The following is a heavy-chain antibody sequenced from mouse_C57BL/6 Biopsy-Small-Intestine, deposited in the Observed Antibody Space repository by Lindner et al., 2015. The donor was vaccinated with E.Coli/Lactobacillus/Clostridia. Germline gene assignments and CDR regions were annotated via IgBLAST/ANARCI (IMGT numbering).Heavy chain of an antibody. J-gene: IGHJ4*01. CDR3: ARWGYYAMDY. Sequence: VQLQESGAELMKPGASVKLSCKATGYTFTGYWIEWVKQRPGHGLEWIGENLPGSGDINYNEKFKGKATFTADTSSNTAYMQLSSLTTEDSAIYYCARWGYYAMDYWGQGTSVTVPS. V-gene: IGHV1-9*01. CDR2: NLPGSGDI. CDR1: GYTFTGYW.